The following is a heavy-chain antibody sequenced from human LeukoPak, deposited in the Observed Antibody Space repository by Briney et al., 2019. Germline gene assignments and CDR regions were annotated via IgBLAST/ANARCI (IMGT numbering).Heavy chain of an antibody. CDR3: ARGELPERSSWFDP. CDR2: IYYSGST. Sequence: KSSETLSLTCTVSGGSISSGDYYWSWIRQPPGKGLEWIGYIYYSGSTYYNPSLKSRVTISVDTSKNQFSLKLSSVTAADTAVYYCARGELPERSSWFDPWGQGTLVTVSS. V-gene: IGHV4-30-4*01. J-gene: IGHJ5*02. CDR1: GGSISSGDYY. D-gene: IGHD3-10*01.